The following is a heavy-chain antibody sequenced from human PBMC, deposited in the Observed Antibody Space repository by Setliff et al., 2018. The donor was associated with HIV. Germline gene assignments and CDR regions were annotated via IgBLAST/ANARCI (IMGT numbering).Heavy chain of an antibody. D-gene: IGHD3-3*01. J-gene: IGHJ4*02. CDR1: GGSFSGYY. CDR3: ASLAYNFWSGRPPFDY. V-gene: IGHV4-34*01. Sequence: SETLSLTCAVYGGSFSGYYWSWIRQSPGKGLEWIGEINHSGSTKYNPSLKSRVTISVDTSNQQFSLKLTSVTAADTAKYYCASLAYNFWSGRPPFDYWGQGTLVTVSS. CDR2: INHSGST.